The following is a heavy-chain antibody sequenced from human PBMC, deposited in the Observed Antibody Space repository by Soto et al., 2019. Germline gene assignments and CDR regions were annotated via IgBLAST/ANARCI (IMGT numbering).Heavy chain of an antibody. CDR3: AQNNSASGTEHNY. V-gene: IGHV5-10-1*01. CDR1: GYRFTTYW. J-gene: IGHJ4*02. Sequence: PWESPKISCKGSGYRFTTYWISWVRQMPGKGLEWMGTIDPSDSYTNYSPSFQGHVTISADKSISTAYLQWSSLKASDTAMYYCAQNNSASGTEHNYWGQGALVTVSS. D-gene: IGHD6-13*01. CDR2: IDPSDSYT.